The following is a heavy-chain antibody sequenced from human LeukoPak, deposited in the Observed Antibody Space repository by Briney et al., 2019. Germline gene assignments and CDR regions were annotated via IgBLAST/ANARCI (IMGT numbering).Heavy chain of an antibody. CDR2: ISYDGSNK. Sequence: GRSLRLSCAASGFTFSSYAMHWVRQAPGKGLEWVAVISYDGSNKYYADSVKGRFTISRDNSKNTLYLQMNSLRAEDTAVYYCASALWFGESYFDYWGQGTLVTVSS. J-gene: IGHJ4*02. D-gene: IGHD3-10*01. CDR1: GFTFSSYA. CDR3: ASALWFGESYFDY. V-gene: IGHV3-30-3*01.